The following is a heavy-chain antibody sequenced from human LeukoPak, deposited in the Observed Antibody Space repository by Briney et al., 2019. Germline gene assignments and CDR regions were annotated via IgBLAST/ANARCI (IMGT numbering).Heavy chain of an antibody. V-gene: IGHV4-59*12. Sequence: SETLSLTCTVSGGSISSYYWSWIRQPPGKGLEWIGYIYYSGSTNYNPSLKSRVTISVDTSKNQFSLKLSSVTAADTAVYYCARRAIAVARNINGAFDYWGQGTLVTVSS. CDR3: ARRAIAVARNINGAFDY. CDR2: IYYSGST. J-gene: IGHJ4*02. D-gene: IGHD6-19*01. CDR1: GGSISSYY.